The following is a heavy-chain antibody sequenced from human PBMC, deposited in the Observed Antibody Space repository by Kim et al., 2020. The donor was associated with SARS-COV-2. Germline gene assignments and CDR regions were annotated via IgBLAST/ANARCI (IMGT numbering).Heavy chain of an antibody. CDR3: ARKEVYYDSSGYYYYFDY. Sequence: QGRVTITRDTSASTAYMELSSLRSEDKAVYYCARKEVYYDSSGYYYYFDYWGQGTLVTVSS. V-gene: IGHV1-3*01. J-gene: IGHJ4*02. D-gene: IGHD3-22*01.